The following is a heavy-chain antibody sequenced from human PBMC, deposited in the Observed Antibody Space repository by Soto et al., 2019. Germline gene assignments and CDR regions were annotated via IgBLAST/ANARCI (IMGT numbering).Heavy chain of an antibody. V-gene: IGHV4-39*01. Sequence: QLQLQESGPGLVKPSETLSLSCSVSGDSTSNSNYYWGWIRQPPGRGLEWVGSIDYYGNTYYNPSVKSPVSVSVDTSKGQFSVRLASVTAADTAVYYCVRGGKYRLQETYYFDYWGQGALVTVSS. D-gene: IGHD4-4*01. CDR3: VRGGKYRLQETYYFDY. CDR1: GDSTSNSNYY. J-gene: IGHJ4*02. CDR2: IDYYGNT.